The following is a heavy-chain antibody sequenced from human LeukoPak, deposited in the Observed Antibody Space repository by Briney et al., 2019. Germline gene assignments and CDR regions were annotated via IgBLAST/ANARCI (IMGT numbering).Heavy chain of an antibody. J-gene: IGHJ4*02. CDR2: ISSSSSYI. V-gene: IGHV3-21*01. CDR1: GFTFSSYS. D-gene: IGHD5-24*01. CDR3: ARIVEMATIPVSGQDY. Sequence: PGGSLRLSCAASGFTFSSYSMNWVRQAPGKGLEWVSSISSSSSYIYYADSVKGRFTISRDNSKNTLYLQMNSLRAEDTAVYYCARIVEMATIPVSGQDYWGQGTLVTVSS.